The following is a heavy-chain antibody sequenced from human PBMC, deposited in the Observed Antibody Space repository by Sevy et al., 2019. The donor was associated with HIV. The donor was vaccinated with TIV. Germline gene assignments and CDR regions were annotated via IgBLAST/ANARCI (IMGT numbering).Heavy chain of an antibody. V-gene: IGHV3-21*01. CDR3: ARDNVRADSSSDGGVDY. D-gene: IGHD6-6*01. CDR2: ISSSSSYI. J-gene: IGHJ4*02. Sequence: GGSLRLSCAASGFTFSSYSMHWVRQAPGKGLEWVSSISSSSSYIYYADSVKGRFTISRDNAKNSLYLQMNSLRAEDTAVYYCARDNVRADSSSDGGVDYWGQGTLVTVSS. CDR1: GFTFSSYS.